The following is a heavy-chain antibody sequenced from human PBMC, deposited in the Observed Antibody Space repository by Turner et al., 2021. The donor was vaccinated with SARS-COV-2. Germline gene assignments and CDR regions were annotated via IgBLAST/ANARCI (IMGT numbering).Heavy chain of an antibody. V-gene: IGHV3-30*18. CDR1: GFTFSSYG. CDR2: ISYDGSNK. CDR3: AKGGGPYCSGGSCYPGSFDY. D-gene: IGHD2-15*01. J-gene: IGHJ4*02. Sequence: QVQLVESGGGVVLPGTSLRLSSAASGFTFSSYGMHWVRQAPGKGLEWGAVISYDGSNKYYGDSVKGRFTISRDNSKNTLYLQMNSLRAEDTAVYYCAKGGGPYCSGGSCYPGSFDYWGQGTLVTVSS.